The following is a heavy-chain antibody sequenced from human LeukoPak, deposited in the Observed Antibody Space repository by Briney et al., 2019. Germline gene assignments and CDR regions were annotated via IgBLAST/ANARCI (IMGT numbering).Heavy chain of an antibody. V-gene: IGHV3-23*01. CDR1: GFTFSSYA. D-gene: IGHD6-13*01. CDR3: AKIDEVGSSSWYRPFDY. CDR2: ISGSGGST. J-gene: IGHJ4*02. Sequence: GGSLRLSCAASGFTFSSYAMSWVRQAPGKGLEWVSAISGSGGSTYYADSVKGRFTISRDNSKNTLYLQMNSLRAEDTAVYYCAKIDEVGSSSWYRPFDYWGQGTLVIVSS.